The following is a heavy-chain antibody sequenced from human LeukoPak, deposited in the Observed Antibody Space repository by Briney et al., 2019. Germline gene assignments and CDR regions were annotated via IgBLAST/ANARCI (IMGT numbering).Heavy chain of an antibody. D-gene: IGHD6-13*01. Sequence: PSQTLSLTCAVSGGSISSGGYSWSWIRQPPGKGLEWIGYIYHSGSTYYNPSLKSRVTISVDRSKNQFSLKLSSVTAADTAVYYCARAPSSWYQIDYWGQGTLVTVSS. CDR3: ARAPSSWYQIDY. CDR2: IYHSGST. J-gene: IGHJ4*02. V-gene: IGHV4-30-2*01. CDR1: GGSISSGGYS.